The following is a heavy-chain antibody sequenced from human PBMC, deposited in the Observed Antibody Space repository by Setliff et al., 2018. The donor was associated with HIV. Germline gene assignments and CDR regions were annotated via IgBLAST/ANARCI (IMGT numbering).Heavy chain of an antibody. CDR2: VNNDGTDT. J-gene: IGHJ3*02. V-gene: IGHV3-74*01. CDR3: ARGGFNRAFDI. Sequence: GGSLRLSCAASGFTFSSYWMHWVRQAPGKGLVCVSRVNNDGTDTIYADSVKGRFTISRDNAKSTVYLQMGSLSADDTAVYYCARGGFNRAFDIWGQGTMVTVSS. D-gene: IGHD2-15*01. CDR1: GFTFSSYW.